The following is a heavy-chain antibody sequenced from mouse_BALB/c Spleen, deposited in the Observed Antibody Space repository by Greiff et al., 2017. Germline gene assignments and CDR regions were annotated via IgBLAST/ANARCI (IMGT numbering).Heavy chain of an antibody. CDR2: IWSGGST. J-gene: IGHJ3*01. CDR3: ARKGGYDGVFAY. V-gene: IGHV2-2*02. CDR1: GFSLTSYG. D-gene: IGHD2-2*01. Sequence: VKLMESGPGLVQPSQSLSITCTVSGFSLTSYGVHWVRQSPGKGLEWLGVIWSGGSTDYNAAFISRLSISKDNSKSQVFFKMNSLQANDTAIYYCARKGGYDGVFAYWGQGTLVTVSA.